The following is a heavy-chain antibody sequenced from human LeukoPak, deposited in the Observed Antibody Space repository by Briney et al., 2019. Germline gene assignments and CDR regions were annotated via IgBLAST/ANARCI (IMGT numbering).Heavy chain of an antibody. D-gene: IGHD6-13*01. Sequence: VASVKVSCKASGYTFTSYGISWVRQAPGQGLEWMGWISAYNGNTNYAQKLQGRVTMTTDTSTSTAYMELRSLRPDDTAVYYCASPRVPYSSSSQLDYWGQGTLVTVSS. V-gene: IGHV1-18*01. CDR1: GYTFTSYG. CDR2: ISAYNGNT. J-gene: IGHJ4*02. CDR3: ASPRVPYSSSSQLDY.